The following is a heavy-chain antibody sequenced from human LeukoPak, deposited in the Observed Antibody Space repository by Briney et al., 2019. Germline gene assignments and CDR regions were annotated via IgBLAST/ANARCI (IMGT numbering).Heavy chain of an antibody. Sequence: GESLKISCKGSGYSFTSYWIGWVRQMPGKGLEWMGIIYPGDSDTRYSPSFQGQVTISADKSISTAYLQWSSLKASDTAMYYCARLHYDYVWGSYYFDYWGQGTLVTVPS. CDR1: GYSFTSYW. CDR3: ARLHYDYVWGSYYFDY. CDR2: IYPGDSDT. J-gene: IGHJ4*02. V-gene: IGHV5-51*01. D-gene: IGHD3-16*01.